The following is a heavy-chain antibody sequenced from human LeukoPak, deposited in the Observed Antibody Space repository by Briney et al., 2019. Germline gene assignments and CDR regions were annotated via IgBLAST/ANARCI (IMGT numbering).Heavy chain of an antibody. J-gene: IGHJ5*02. V-gene: IGHV4-38-2*01. D-gene: IGHD3-3*01. CDR2: IYHSGGT. CDR3: ARHSGDYDFWSGHEGLHWFDP. Sequence: SETLSLACAVSGYSISSGYYWGWIRQPPGKGLEWIGSIYHSGGTYYNPSLKSRVTISVDTSKNQFSLKLSSVTAADTAVYYCARHSGDYDFWSGHEGLHWFDPWGQETPVTVSS. CDR1: GYSISSGYY.